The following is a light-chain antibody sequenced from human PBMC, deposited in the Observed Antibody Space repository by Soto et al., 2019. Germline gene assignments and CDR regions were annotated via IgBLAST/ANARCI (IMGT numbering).Light chain of an antibody. CDR3: QQYGGSPT. Sequence: EIVLTQSPVTLSLSPGERATLSCRASQSVRSNYLAWYQQKPGQPPRRLIYAASSRPTGIPDRFTGSGSGTDFTLTISRLEPEDFAVYYCQQYGGSPTFGEGTRLEIK. CDR1: QSVRSNY. J-gene: IGKJ5*01. V-gene: IGKV3-20*01. CDR2: AAS.